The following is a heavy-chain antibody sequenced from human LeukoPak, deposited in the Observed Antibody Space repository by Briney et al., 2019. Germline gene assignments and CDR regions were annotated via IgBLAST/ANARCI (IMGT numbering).Heavy chain of an antibody. Sequence: SETLSLTCAVYGGSFSGYYWSWIRQPPGNGLEWIGEINHSGSTIENPSLKSRVTISVDTSKNQFSLNLNSVTAADTAVYYCARGGSSRTNAVCYTVEGVFYHRYFDYWGQGTLVTVSS. CDR3: ARGGSSRTNAVCYTVEGVFYHRYFDY. V-gene: IGHV4-34*01. CDR1: GGSFSGYY. CDR2: INHSGST. D-gene: IGHD2-8*01. J-gene: IGHJ4*02.